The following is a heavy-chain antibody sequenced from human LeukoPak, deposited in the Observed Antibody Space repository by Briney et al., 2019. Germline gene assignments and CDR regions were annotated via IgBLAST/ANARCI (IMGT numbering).Heavy chain of an antibody. CDR3: ARDGSGWYKLDY. Sequence: PGGSLRLSCATSGFTFSSYWMSWVRPAPGKGLGWVANIKQDGSEKYYVDSVKGRFTISRDNAKNSLYLQMNSLRAEDTAVYYCARDGSGWYKLDYWGQGTLVTVSS. V-gene: IGHV3-7*03. CDR1: GFTFSSYW. CDR2: IKQDGSEK. J-gene: IGHJ4*02. D-gene: IGHD6-19*01.